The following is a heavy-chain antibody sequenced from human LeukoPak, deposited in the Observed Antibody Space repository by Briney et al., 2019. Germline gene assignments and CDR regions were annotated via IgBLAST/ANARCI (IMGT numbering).Heavy chain of an antibody. CDR2: IYTRGST. CDR3: ARDGGSYYDFWSGYKDYYYMDV. Sequence: SETLSLTCTVCGGSISSYYWSWIRKPAGKGREWIGRIYTRGSTNYNPSLKSRVTMSVATSKNQFSLKLSSVTAADTAVYYCARDGGSYYDFWSGYKDYYYMDVWGKGTTVTVS. J-gene: IGHJ6*03. CDR1: GGSISSYY. D-gene: IGHD3-3*01. V-gene: IGHV4-4*07.